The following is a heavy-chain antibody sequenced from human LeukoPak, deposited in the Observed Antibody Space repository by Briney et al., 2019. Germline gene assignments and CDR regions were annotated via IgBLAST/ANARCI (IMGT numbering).Heavy chain of an antibody. Sequence: ASVWVSCKASGGTFSIYAISWVRQAPGQGLEWMGRIIPIFGTANSAQKFQGRVTITTDESTSTAYMELSSLRSEDTAVYYCAREVSAAAPLRRAFDIWGQGTMVTVSS. CDR2: IIPIFGTA. J-gene: IGHJ3*02. V-gene: IGHV1-69*05. CDR3: AREVSAAAPLRRAFDI. D-gene: IGHD6-13*01. CDR1: GGTFSIYA.